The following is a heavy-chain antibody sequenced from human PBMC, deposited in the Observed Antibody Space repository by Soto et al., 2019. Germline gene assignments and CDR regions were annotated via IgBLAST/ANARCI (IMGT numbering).Heavy chain of an antibody. CDR2: IYYSGST. Sequence: QVQLQESGPGLVKPSETLSLTCTVSGGSISSYYWSWIRQPPGKGLEWIGYIYYSGSTNYNPSLKSRVTISVDTSKYQFSLKLSSVTAADTAVYYCARVPSLWSGSGNYYYGMDVWGQGTTVTVSS. CDR3: ARVPSLWSGSGNYYYGMDV. J-gene: IGHJ6*02. V-gene: IGHV4-59*01. D-gene: IGHD3-3*01. CDR1: GGSISSYY.